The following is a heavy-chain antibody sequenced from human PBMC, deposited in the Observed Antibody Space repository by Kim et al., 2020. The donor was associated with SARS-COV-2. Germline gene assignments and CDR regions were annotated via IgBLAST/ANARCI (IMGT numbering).Heavy chain of an antibody. V-gene: IGHV3-48*02. D-gene: IGHD6-13*01. Sequence: ADSVKGRFTISRDNAKTSLYLQMNSLRDEDTAVYYCARDRSSSWDEYFQHWGQGTLVTVSS. CDR3: ARDRSSSWDEYFQH. J-gene: IGHJ1*01.